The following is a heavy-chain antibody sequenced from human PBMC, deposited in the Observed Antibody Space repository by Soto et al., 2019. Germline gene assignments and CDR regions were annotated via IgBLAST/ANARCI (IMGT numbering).Heavy chain of an antibody. Sequence: SVKVSCKASGGTFSSYAISWVRQAPGQGLEWMGGIIPIFGTANYAQKFQGRVTITADESTSTAYMELSSLRSEDTAVYSCARNTGATYCSGGSCYSRYFQHWGQGTLVTVSS. CDR1: GGTFSSYA. J-gene: IGHJ1*01. V-gene: IGHV1-69*13. D-gene: IGHD2-15*01. CDR2: IIPIFGTA. CDR3: ARNTGATYCSGGSCYSRYFQH.